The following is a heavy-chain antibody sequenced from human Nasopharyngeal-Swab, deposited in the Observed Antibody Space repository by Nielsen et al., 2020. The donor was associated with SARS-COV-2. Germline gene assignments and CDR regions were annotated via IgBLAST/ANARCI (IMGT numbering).Heavy chain of an antibody. CDR2: ISISGDKT. CDR1: GITFSNHA. CDR3: GQEEVPNDS. V-gene: IGHV3-23*01. J-gene: IGHJ4*02. Sequence: GESLKISCAASGITFSNHAWTWVRQAPGKGLEWVSAISISGDKTYYAGSVRGRFTISRDNSKNTLYLEMNSLSAGDTATYYCGQEEVPNDSWGQGTLVTVSS.